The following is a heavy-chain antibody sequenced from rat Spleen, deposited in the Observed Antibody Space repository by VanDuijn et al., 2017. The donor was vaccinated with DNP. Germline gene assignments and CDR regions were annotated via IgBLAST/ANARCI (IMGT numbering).Heavy chain of an antibody. CDR2: MRYDGDT. D-gene: IGHD1-11*01. V-gene: IGHV2S30*01. J-gene: IGHJ2*01. CDR1: GFSLTDYS. Sequence: QVQLKESGPGLVQPSQTLSLTCTVSGFSLTDYSVHWVRQPPGKGLYWMGRMRYDGDTYYNSSLKSRLNISRDTSKSQVFLKMSSLKTEDTATYYCARDGGGGFAYWGQGVMVTVSS. CDR3: ARDGGGGFAY.